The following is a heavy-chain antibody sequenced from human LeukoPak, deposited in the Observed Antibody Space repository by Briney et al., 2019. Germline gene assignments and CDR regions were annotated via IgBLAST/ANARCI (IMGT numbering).Heavy chain of an antibody. D-gene: IGHD6-19*01. J-gene: IGHJ4*02. CDR1: GFTFSSYA. V-gene: IGHV3-23*01. CDR3: AKQSVTGYFDF. CDR2: ISGNGDNT. Sequence: GGSLRLSCAASGFTFSSYAMHWVRQAPGKRLEWVSSISGNGDNTYYADSVKGRFTISRDNSKNTLYLQMNSLRAEDTAVYYCAKQSVTGYFDFWGQGTLVTFSS.